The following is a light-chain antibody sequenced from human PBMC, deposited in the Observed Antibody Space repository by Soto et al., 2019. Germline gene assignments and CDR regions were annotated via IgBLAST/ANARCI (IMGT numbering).Light chain of an antibody. CDR3: QHRKTWPLT. V-gene: IGKV3-11*01. CDR2: DAS. Sequence: EIVLTQSPATLSLSPGERATLSCSASQSGGTNLDWYQQKPGQAPRFLIYDASNRATGIPARFSGGGSGTDFTLTISSLEPEDFAGYYCQHRKTWPLTFGGWTKVEIK. J-gene: IGKJ4*01. CDR1: QSGGTN.